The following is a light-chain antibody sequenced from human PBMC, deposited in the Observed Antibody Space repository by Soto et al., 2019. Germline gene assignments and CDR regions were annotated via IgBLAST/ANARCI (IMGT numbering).Light chain of an antibody. J-gene: IGLJ1*01. Sequence: QSVLTQPPSASGTPGQRVTISCSGSSSNIGSNTVNWYQQLPGTAPKLLIYTNDQRPSGVPDPFSGSKSGTSASLAISGLQFEDEADYHCSSWDDNLDAEVFGAGTKLTVL. V-gene: IGLV1-44*01. CDR2: TND. CDR3: SSWDDNLDAEV. CDR1: SSNIGSNT.